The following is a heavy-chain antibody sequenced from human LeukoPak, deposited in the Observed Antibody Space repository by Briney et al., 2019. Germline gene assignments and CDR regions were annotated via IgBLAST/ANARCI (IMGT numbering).Heavy chain of an antibody. D-gene: IGHD3-9*01. CDR3: ARQGLGDYDILTGYYGIDY. CDR2: IDPSDSYT. CDR1: GYSFTSYW. J-gene: IGHJ4*02. V-gene: IGHV5-10-1*01. Sequence: GESLRISCKGSGYSFTSYWISWVRQMPGKGLEWMGRIDPSDSYTNYSPSFQGHVTISADKSISTAYLQWSSLKAWDTAMYYCARQGLGDYDILTGYYGIDYWGQGTLVTVSS.